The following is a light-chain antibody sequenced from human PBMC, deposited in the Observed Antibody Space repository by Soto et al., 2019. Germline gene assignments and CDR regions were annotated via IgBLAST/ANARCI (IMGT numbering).Light chain of an antibody. CDR1: QGISSY. Sequence: DIQLTQSPSFLSASVGERVTITCRASQGISSYLAWYQQKPGKAPKLLIYAASTLQSGVPSSFSGSGSGTEFTLTISSLQPEDFATYCCQQISSYPLTFGGGTKVEIK. V-gene: IGKV1-9*01. J-gene: IGKJ4*01. CDR3: QQISSYPLT. CDR2: AAS.